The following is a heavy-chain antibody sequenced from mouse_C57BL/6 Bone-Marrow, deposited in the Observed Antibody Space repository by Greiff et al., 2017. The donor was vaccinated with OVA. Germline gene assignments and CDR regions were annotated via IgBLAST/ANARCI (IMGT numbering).Heavy chain of an antibody. CDR2: IDPSDSET. J-gene: IGHJ4*01. D-gene: IGHD1-1*01. V-gene: IGHV1-52*01. Sequence: VQLQQPGAELVRPGSSVKLSCKASGYTFTSYWMHWVKQRPIQGLEWIGNIDPSDSETHYNQQFKDKATLTVDKSSSTAYMQRSSLSSDDSAVYYCARWVYYGSSYYYAMDYWGQGTSVTVSS. CDR3: ARWVYYGSSYYYAMDY. CDR1: GYTFTSYW.